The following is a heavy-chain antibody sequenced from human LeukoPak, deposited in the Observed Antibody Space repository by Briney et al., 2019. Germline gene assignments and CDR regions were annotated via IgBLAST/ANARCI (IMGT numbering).Heavy chain of an antibody. CDR2: ISAYNGNT. D-gene: IGHD6-19*01. CDR1: GYTFTSYG. Sequence: ASVKVSCKASGYTFTSYGISWVRQAPGQGLEWMGWISAYNGNTNYAQKPQGRVTMTTDTSTSTAYMELRSLRSDDTAVYYCARDPNSSGWHEFDYWGQGTLVTVSS. V-gene: IGHV1-18*01. J-gene: IGHJ4*02. CDR3: ARDPNSSGWHEFDY.